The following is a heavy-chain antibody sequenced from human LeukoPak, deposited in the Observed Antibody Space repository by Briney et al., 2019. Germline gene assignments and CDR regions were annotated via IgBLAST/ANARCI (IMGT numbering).Heavy chain of an antibody. D-gene: IGHD6-13*01. CDR2: ISYSGSNK. J-gene: IGHJ6*02. CDR3: AKMSSSWTYYYGMDV. CDR1: GFTFSDYA. Sequence: GGSLRLSCAASGFTFSDYAIHWVRQAPGKGLEWVTVISYSGSNKYYADSVKGRFTISRDNSKNTLYLQMNSLRAEDTAVYYCAKMSSSWTYYYGMDVWGQGTTVTVSS. V-gene: IGHV3-30-3*02.